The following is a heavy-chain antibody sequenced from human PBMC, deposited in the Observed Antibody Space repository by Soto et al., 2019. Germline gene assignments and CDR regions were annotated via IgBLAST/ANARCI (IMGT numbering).Heavy chain of an antibody. V-gene: IGHV2-5*02. Sequence: QITVKESGPTLVTPSQALTLTCACSACSLSTSGVAVGWVRQPPGKAPELLALIYWDDDKRYRPSLKSRLSITTDTSKDPVVFTMTNMEPVDKATYYCVHQDCNNDNYDFELWGRGTLVSVSS. D-gene: IGHD4-4*01. J-gene: IGHJ2*01. CDR2: IYWDDDK. CDR3: VHQDCNNDNYDFEL. CDR1: ACSLSTSGVA.